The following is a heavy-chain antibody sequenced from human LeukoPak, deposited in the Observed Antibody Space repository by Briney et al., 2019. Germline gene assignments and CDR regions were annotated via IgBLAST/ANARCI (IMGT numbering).Heavy chain of an antibody. D-gene: IGHD5-18*01. J-gene: IGHJ3*02. CDR1: GGSISGSSYY. Sequence: SETLSLTCTVSGGSISGSSYYWCWIRQPPGKGLEWIGSIYYSGRTYYNPSLKSRATISVDTSKNQFSLKLSSVTAADTAVYYCARPDQRGYSYVYSAFDIWGQGTMVTVSS. CDR3: ARPDQRGYSYVYSAFDI. CDR2: IYYSGRT. V-gene: IGHV4-39*01.